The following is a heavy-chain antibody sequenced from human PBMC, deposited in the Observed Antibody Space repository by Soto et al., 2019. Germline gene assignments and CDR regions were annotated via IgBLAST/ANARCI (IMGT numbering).Heavy chain of an antibody. D-gene: IGHD6-13*01. J-gene: IGHJ3*02. CDR1: GFTFSSYA. CDR2: ISYDGSNK. Sequence: QVQLVESGGGVVQPGRSLRLSCAASGFTFSSYAMHWVRQAPGKGLEWVAVISYDGSNKYYADSVKGRFTISRDNSKNTLYLQMNGLRAEDTAVYYCARESSSSWYPVGNAFDILGQGTMVTVSS. CDR3: ARESSSSWYPVGNAFDI. V-gene: IGHV3-30-3*01.